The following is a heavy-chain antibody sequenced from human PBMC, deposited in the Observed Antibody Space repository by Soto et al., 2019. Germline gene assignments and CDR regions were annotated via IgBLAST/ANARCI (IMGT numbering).Heavy chain of an antibody. CDR2: ISSSSSYI. D-gene: IGHD3-3*01. V-gene: IGHV3-21*01. CDR3: ARDRSTIFGVVAANCFDR. Sequence: GGSLRLSCAASGFTFSSYSMNWVRQAPGKGLEWVSSISSSSSYIYYADSVKGRFTISRDNAKNSLYLQINSLRAEDTAVYYCARDRSTIFGVVAANCFDRWGEGTLLTVAS. CDR1: GFTFSSYS. J-gene: IGHJ5*02.